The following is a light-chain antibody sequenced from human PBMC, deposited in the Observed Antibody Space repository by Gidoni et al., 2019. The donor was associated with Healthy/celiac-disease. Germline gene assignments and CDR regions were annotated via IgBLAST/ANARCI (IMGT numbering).Light chain of an antibody. CDR2: EVS. CDR1: SSDVGGYNY. Sequence: HSALTQPDSVSGSPGLSITISCTGTSSDVGGYNYVSWYQQHPGKAPKLMIYEVSNRPSGVSYRFSGSKSGNTASLTISGLQAEDEADYYCSSYTSSSTPYVFGTGTKVTVL. V-gene: IGLV2-14*01. CDR3: SSYTSSSTPYV. J-gene: IGLJ1*01.